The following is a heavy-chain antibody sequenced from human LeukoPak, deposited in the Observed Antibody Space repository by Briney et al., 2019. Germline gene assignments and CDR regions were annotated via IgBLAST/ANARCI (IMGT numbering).Heavy chain of an antibody. Sequence: APVKVSCKASGYTFTSYAMNWVRQATGQGLEWMGWMNPNSGNTGYAQKFQGRVTMTRNTSISTAYMELSSLRSEDTAVYYCARGVWLLWFGELLQTPYNWFDPWGQGTLVTVSS. CDR2: MNPNSGNT. D-gene: IGHD3-10*01. CDR3: ARGVWLLWFGELLQTPYNWFDP. J-gene: IGHJ5*02. V-gene: IGHV1-8*02. CDR1: GYTFTSYA.